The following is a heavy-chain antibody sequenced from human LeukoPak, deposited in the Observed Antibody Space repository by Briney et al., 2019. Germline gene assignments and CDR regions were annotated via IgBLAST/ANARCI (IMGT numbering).Heavy chain of an antibody. CDR3: ARLWYSGSYYLPDS. V-gene: IGHV1-2*02. J-gene: IGHJ4*02. CDR2: INPNSGGT. Sequence: ASVKVSCKASGYTFTGYYMHWVRQAPGQGLEWMGWINPNSGGTNYAQKFQGRVTMTRDTSTSTAYMELRSLRSDDTAVYYCARLWYSGSYYLPDSWGQGTLVTVSS. CDR1: GYTFTGYY. D-gene: IGHD1-26*01.